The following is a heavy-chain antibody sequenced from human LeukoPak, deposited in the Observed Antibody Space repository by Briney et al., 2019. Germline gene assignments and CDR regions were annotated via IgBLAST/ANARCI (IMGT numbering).Heavy chain of an antibody. J-gene: IGHJ4*02. CDR3: ARAQNYDLDY. D-gene: IGHD3-3*01. Sequence: SETLSLTCTVSGGSISSSSYYWGWIRQPPGKGLEWIGSIYYSGSTDYNPSLKSRVTISVDTSKNQFSLNLSSVTAADTAVYYCARAQNYDLDYWGQGTLVTVSS. CDR2: IYYSGST. CDR1: GGSISSSSYY. V-gene: IGHV4-39*01.